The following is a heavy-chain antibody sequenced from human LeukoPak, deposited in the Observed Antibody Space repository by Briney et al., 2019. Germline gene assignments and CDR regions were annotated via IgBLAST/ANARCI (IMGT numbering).Heavy chain of an antibody. V-gene: IGHV4-34*01. Sequence: SETLSLTCAVYGGSFSGYYWSWIRQPPGKGLEWIGEINHSGSTNYNPSLKSRVTISVDTSKNQFSLKLSSVTAADTAVYYCARDVMLRGYYYGMDVWGQGTTVTVSS. CDR1: GGSFSGYY. CDR3: ARDVMLRGYYYGMDV. D-gene: IGHD3-16*01. J-gene: IGHJ6*02. CDR2: INHSGST.